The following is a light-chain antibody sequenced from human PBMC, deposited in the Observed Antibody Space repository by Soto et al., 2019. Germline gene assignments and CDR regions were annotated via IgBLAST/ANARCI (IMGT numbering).Light chain of an antibody. V-gene: IGKV1-39*01. Sequence: DIQMTQSPSSLSASAGDRVTITCRASQGISTYLKWYQHRPGKAPKPLIFDASTLQRGVPSRFTGSGSGTEFNITITSLQPEDFANYYGQQTYRTRTFGPGTTVDMK. CDR3: QQTYRTRT. CDR1: QGISTY. J-gene: IGKJ1*01. CDR2: DAS.